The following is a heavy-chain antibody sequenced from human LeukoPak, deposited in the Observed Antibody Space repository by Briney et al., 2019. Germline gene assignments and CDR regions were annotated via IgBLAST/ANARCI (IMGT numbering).Heavy chain of an antibody. Sequence: GRSLRLSCAASGSTFSSYAMHWVRQAPGKGLEWVAVISYDGSNKYYADSVKGRFTISRDNSKNTLYLQMNSLRAEDTAVYYCARDGTVVTEYYFDYWGQGTLVTVSS. D-gene: IGHD4-23*01. J-gene: IGHJ4*02. CDR3: ARDGTVVTEYYFDY. CDR2: ISYDGSNK. V-gene: IGHV3-30-3*01. CDR1: GSTFSSYA.